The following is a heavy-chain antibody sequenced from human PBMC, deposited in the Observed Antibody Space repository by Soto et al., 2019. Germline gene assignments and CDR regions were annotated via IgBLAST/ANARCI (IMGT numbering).Heavy chain of an antibody. CDR1: GFTFSSYA. J-gene: IGHJ6*02. D-gene: IGHD3-9*01. CDR2: ISSNGGST. CDR3: VIPPLRYFDWVPGRGMDV. Sequence: PGGSLRLSCSASGFTFSSYAMHWVRQAPGKGLEYVSAISSNGGSTYYADSVKGRFTISRDNSKNTLYLQMSSLRAEDTAVYYCVIPPLRYFDWVPGRGMDVWGQGTTVTVSS. V-gene: IGHV3-64D*06.